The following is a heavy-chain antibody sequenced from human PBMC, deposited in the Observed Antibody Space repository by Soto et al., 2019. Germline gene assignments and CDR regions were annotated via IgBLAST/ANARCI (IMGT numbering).Heavy chain of an antibody. CDR3: AKDSNTMIDPMAGRYFDY. J-gene: IGHJ4*02. CDR1: GFTFSSYA. D-gene: IGHD3-22*01. V-gene: IGHV3-23*01. Sequence: GGSLRLSCAASGFTFSSYAMSWVRQAPGKGLEWVSAISGSGGSTYYADSVKGRFTISRDNSKNTLYLQMNSLRAEDTAVYYCAKDSNTMIDPMAGRYFDYWGQGTLVTVSS. CDR2: ISGSGGST.